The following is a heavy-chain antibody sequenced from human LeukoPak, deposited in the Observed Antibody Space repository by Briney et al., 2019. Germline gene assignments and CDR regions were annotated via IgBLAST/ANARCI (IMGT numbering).Heavy chain of an antibody. D-gene: IGHD3-10*01. Sequence: GGSLRLSCAASGFTFSDYYMSWVRQAPGKGLEWVSYISGSGTTIYYADSVRGRFTISRDNARNSLFLQMNSLRAEDTAMYYCAREDFYYASGYWGQGTLVTVSS. J-gene: IGHJ4*02. CDR1: GFTFSDYY. CDR2: ISGSGTTI. V-gene: IGHV3-11*04. CDR3: AREDFYYASGY.